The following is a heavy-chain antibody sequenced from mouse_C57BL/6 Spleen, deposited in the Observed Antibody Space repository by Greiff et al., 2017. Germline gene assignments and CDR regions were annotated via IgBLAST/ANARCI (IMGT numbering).Heavy chain of an antibody. V-gene: IGHV1-84*01. CDR1: GYTFTDYY. CDR2: IYPGSGNT. J-gene: IGHJ2*01. CDR3: ARDSNPHYFDY. D-gene: IGHD2-5*01. Sequence: QVHVKQSGPELVKPGASVKISCKASGYTFTDYYINWVKQRPGQGLEWIGWIYPGSGNTKYNEKFKGKATLTVDTSSSTAYMQLSSLTSEDSAVYFCARDSNPHYFDYWGQGTTLTVSS.